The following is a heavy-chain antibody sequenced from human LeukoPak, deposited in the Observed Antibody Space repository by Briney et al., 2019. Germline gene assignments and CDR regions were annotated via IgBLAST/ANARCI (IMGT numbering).Heavy chain of an antibody. V-gene: IGHV3-48*03. Sequence: GGSLRLSCAASGFTFSSYEMNWVRQAPGKGLEWVSYISSSGSTIYYADSVKGRFTISRDNAKNSLYLQMNSLRAEDTAVYYCARALWFGGHYYYYYYMDVWGKGTTVTVSS. CDR2: ISSSGSTI. J-gene: IGHJ6*03. CDR3: ARALWFGGHYYYYYYMDV. CDR1: GFTFSSYE. D-gene: IGHD3-10*01.